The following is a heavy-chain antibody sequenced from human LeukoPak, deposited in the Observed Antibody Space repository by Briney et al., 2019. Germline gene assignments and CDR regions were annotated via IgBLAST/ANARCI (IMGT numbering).Heavy chain of an antibody. CDR2: ISYTEST. CDR3: ARQGDSSSWSYFDY. CDR1: GGSISNYY. J-gene: IGHJ4*02. D-gene: IGHD6-13*01. V-gene: IGHV4-59*08. Sequence: PSETLSLTCAVSGGSISNYYWSWIRQPPGKGLEWIGYISYTESTNYHPSLKSRVTISLDTSKNQFSLKLSSVTAADTAVYYCARQGDSSSWSYFDYWGQGTLVTVSS.